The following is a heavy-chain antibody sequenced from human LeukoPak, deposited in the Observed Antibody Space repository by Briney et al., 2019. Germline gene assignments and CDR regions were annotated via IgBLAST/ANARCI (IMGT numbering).Heavy chain of an antibody. Sequence: SETLSLTCTVSGGFISSYYWSWIRQPPGKGLEWIGYIYYSGSTNYNPSLKSRVTISVDTSKNQFSLKLSSVTAADTAVYYCARSGRDYDILTGYYSGAFDIWGQGTMVTVSS. J-gene: IGHJ3*02. D-gene: IGHD3-9*01. CDR1: GGFISSYY. CDR2: IYYSGST. CDR3: ARSGRDYDILTGYYSGAFDI. V-gene: IGHV4-59*01.